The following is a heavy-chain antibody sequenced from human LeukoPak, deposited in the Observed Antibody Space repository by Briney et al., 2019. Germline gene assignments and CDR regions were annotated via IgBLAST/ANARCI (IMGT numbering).Heavy chain of an antibody. V-gene: IGHV3-23*01. J-gene: IGHJ4*02. D-gene: IGHD6-19*01. CDR3: AKDRESSGWCCFDY. CDR2: ISANGGST. Sequence: PGGSLRLSCAASGFTFSNYDMSWVRQAPGKGLEWVSGISANGGSTYYADSVKGRFTISRDYSKNTLYLEMDSLRAEDTAVYYCAKDRESSGWCCFDYWGQGTLVTVSS. CDR1: GFTFSNYD.